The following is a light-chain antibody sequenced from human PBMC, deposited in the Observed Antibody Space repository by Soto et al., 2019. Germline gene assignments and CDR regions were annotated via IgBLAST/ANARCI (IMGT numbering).Light chain of an antibody. V-gene: IGKV3-11*01. CDR2: DAS. Sequence: EIVLTQFPATLSLSPGERATLSCRASQSVGTNLAWYQQKPGQAPRLLIYDASKRATGIPARFSGSGSGTDFTLTISRLEPEDFGVFYCQQRRDWLTFGGGTKVEIK. CDR3: QQRRDWLT. CDR1: QSVGTN. J-gene: IGKJ4*01.